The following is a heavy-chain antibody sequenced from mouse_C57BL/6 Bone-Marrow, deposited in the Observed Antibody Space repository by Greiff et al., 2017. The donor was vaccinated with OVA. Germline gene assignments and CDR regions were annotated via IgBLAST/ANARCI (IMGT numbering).Heavy chain of an antibody. CDR3: ARFTTVVLDY. D-gene: IGHD1-1*01. CDR2: IHPNSGST. CDR1: GYTFTSYW. V-gene: IGHV1-64*01. Sequence: VQLQQPGAELVKPGASVKLSCKASGYTFTSYWMHWVKQRPGQGLEWIGMIHPNSGSTNYNEKFKSKATLTVDKSSSTAYMELSSLTSEDSAVYYCARFTTVVLDYWGQGTTLTVSS. J-gene: IGHJ2*01.